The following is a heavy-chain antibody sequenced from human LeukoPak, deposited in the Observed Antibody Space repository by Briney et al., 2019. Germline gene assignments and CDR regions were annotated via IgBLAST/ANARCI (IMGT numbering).Heavy chain of an antibody. CDR2: IWYDGSKT. CDR3: ARDVGNFDSGTSYFDY. J-gene: IGHJ4*02. CDR1: GFTFSSYG. V-gene: IGHV3-33*01. Sequence: GGSLRLSCAASGFTFSSYGMFWVRQAPGKGLEWVALIWYDGSKTYYADSVKGRFTISRDKSKNTLYLQMNSLTAVDTAMYYRARDVGNFDSGTSYFDYWGQGTLVTVSP. D-gene: IGHD3-10*01.